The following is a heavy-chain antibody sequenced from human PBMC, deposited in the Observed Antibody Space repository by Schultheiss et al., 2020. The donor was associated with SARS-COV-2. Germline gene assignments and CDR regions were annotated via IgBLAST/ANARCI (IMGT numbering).Heavy chain of an antibody. CDR3: ASDSTSDDSFGV. J-gene: IGHJ3*01. Sequence: SETLSLTCAVYSGSFSGYYWSWIRQPPGKGLEWIGEINHSGRTNYNPSLKSRVSISIDTSKNQFSLKLNSVTPADTAVYYCASDSTSDDSFGVWGRGTMVTVSS. CDR1: SGSFSGYY. CDR2: INHSGRT. D-gene: IGHD2-15*01. V-gene: IGHV4-34*01.